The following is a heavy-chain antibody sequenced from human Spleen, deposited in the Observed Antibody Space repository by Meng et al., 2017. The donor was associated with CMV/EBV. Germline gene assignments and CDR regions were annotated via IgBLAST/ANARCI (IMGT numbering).Heavy chain of an antibody. J-gene: IGHJ4*02. D-gene: IGHD6-6*01. CDR1: GYTFPNYG. CDR2: ISAYNAKT. Sequence: GYTFPNYGITWGRQAPGQGLEWMAYISAYNAKTNYTQRLQGRATLSTDTSTSTAYMELRSLRSDDTAVYYCARVRFGSSSGRQYFDFWGQGTLVTVSS. CDR3: ARVRFGSSSGRQYFDF. V-gene: IGHV1-18*01.